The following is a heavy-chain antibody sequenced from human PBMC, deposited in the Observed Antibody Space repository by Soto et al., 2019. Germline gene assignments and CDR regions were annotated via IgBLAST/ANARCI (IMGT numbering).Heavy chain of an antibody. V-gene: IGHV3-74*01. CDR1: GFDFSTHW. J-gene: IGHJ6*02. CDR3: ARRLELPLGASLYYYGMDV. D-gene: IGHD1-7*01. Sequence: SLRLSCAAPGFDFSTHWMHWVRQAPGKGLEWVSRIDDDGSSTRYADSVKGRFTISRDNAKNIVYLEMTSLRTDDTAVYFCARRLELPLGASLYYYGMDVWGQGTTVTVSS. CDR2: IDDDGSST.